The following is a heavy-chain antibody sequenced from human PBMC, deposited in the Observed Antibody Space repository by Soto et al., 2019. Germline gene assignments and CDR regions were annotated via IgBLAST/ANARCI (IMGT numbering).Heavy chain of an antibody. Sequence: QVQLQESGPGLVKPSGTLSLTCALSGASIITDNWWSWVRQPPGKEMEWIGAIYHSGNTNFNPSVKSRVTISVDTSKNQFFLTVSSVTAADTAIYYCARASASSKLRGVVINWGQGTLVTVSS. CDR3: ARASASSKLRGVVIN. CDR2: IYHSGNT. V-gene: IGHV4-4*02. D-gene: IGHD3-10*01. CDR1: GASIITDNW. J-gene: IGHJ4*02.